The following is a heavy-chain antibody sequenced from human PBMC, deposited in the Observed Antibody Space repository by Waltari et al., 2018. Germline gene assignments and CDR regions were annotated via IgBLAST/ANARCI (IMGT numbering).Heavy chain of an antibody. CDR1: GYTFTSYY. CDR2: INPSGGST. D-gene: IGHD6-13*01. J-gene: IGHJ5*02. Sequence: QVQLVQSGAEVKKPGASVKVSCKAYGYTFTSYYMHWVRQAPGQGLEWMGIINPSGGSTSYAQKFQGRVTMTRDTSTSTVYMELSSLRSEDTAVYYCARAGIAAAGTIWFDPWGQGTLVTVSS. CDR3: ARAGIAAAGTIWFDP. V-gene: IGHV1-46*01.